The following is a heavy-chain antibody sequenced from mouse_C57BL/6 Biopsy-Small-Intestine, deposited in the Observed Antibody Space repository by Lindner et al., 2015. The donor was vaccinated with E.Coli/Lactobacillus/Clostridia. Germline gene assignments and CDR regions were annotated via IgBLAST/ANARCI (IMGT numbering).Heavy chain of an antibody. CDR1: GFTFSDYG. CDR3: ARMVTNYFDY. CDR2: ISSGSSTI. J-gene: IGHJ2*01. D-gene: IGHD2-2*01. Sequence: VQLQESGGGLVKPGGSLKLSCAASGFTFSDYGMHWVRQAPEKGLEWVAYISSGSSTIYYADTVKGRFTISRDNAKNTLFLQMTSLRSEDTAMYYCARMVTNYFDYWGQGTTLTVSS. V-gene: IGHV5-17*01.